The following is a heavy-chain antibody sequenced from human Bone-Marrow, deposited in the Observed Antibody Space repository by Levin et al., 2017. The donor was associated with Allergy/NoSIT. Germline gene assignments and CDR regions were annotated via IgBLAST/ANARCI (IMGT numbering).Heavy chain of an antibody. J-gene: IGHJ4*02. Sequence: GESLKISCKASGFTLNNYGIIWVRQAPGQGLEFMGWISGFNGNTNFPQKLQGRVTMSREKSTSTIYMQLGSLTSDDTAVYYCARGNLDSAKVLEGPFDVWGQGTVVTVSS. CDR3: ARGNLDSAKVLEGPFDV. CDR1: GFTLNNYG. CDR2: ISGFNGNT. D-gene: IGHD5-18*01. V-gene: IGHV1-18*04.